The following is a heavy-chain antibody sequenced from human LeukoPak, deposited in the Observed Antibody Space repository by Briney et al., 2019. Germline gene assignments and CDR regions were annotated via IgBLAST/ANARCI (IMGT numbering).Heavy chain of an antibody. CDR3: ARAREDYGDYVDY. J-gene: IGHJ4*02. V-gene: IGHV3-48*03. Sequence: GGSLRLSCAASGFTFSSYEMNWVRQAPRKGLEWVSYISSSGSTIYYADSVKGRFTISRDNAKNSLYLQMNSLRAEDTAVYYCARAREDYGDYVDYWGQGTLVTVSS. D-gene: IGHD4-17*01. CDR2: ISSSGSTI. CDR1: GFTFSSYE.